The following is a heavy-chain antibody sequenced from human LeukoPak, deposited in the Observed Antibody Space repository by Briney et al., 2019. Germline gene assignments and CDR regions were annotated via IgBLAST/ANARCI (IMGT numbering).Heavy chain of an antibody. Sequence: PSETLSLTCTVSGYSISSGYYWGWIRQPPGKGLEWIGSIYHSGSTYYNPSLKSRVTISVDTSKNQFSLKLSSVTAADTAVYYCARGRMVRGGFFDYWGQGTLVTVSS. CDR1: GYSISSGYY. J-gene: IGHJ4*02. D-gene: IGHD3-10*01. CDR2: IYHSGST. CDR3: ARGRMVRGGFFDY. V-gene: IGHV4-38-2*02.